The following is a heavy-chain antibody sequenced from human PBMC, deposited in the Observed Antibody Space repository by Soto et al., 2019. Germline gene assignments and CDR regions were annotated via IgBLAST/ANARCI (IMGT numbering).Heavy chain of an antibody. J-gene: IGHJ6*02. CDR1: GYTFTSYG. Sequence: QVQLVQSGAEVKKPGASVKVSCKASGYTFTSYGISWVRQAPGQGLEWMGWISAYNGNTNYAQKLQGRVTMTTDTSTSTAYMELRSLRSDDTAVYYCARDVGDIVVVPADIPHYYYYGMDVWGQGTTVTVSS. CDR3: ARDVGDIVVVPADIPHYYYYGMDV. CDR2: ISAYNGNT. D-gene: IGHD2-2*02. V-gene: IGHV1-18*01.